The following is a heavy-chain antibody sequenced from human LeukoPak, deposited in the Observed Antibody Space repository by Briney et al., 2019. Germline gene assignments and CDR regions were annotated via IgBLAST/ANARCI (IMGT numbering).Heavy chain of an antibody. CDR2: IKQDGSER. D-gene: IGHD4-23*01. V-gene: IGHV3-7*01. J-gene: IGHJ4*02. CDR1: GFTFSNYC. CDR3: AKNHQYGGNTFFDY. Sequence: GGSLRLSCAVSGFTFSNYCKSWVRQAAGKGLEWVANIKQDGSERNYEDSVKGRFTISRDNAKNSLYLQMNSLGAEDTAVYYCAKNHQYGGNTFFDYWGQGTLVTVSS.